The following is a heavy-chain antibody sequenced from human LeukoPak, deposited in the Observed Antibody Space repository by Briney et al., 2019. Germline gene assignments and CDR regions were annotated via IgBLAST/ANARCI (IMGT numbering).Heavy chain of an antibody. CDR2: INHSGST. V-gene: IGHV4-34*01. D-gene: IGHD4-17*01. CDR3: ARASMTVYFDY. Sequence: SETLSLTCAVYGGSFSGYYWSWIRQPPGKGLEWIGEINHSGSTNYNPSLKSRVTISVDTSKNQFSLKLSSVTAADTAVYYCARASMTVYFDYWGQGTLVTVSS. J-gene: IGHJ4*02. CDR1: GGSFSGYY.